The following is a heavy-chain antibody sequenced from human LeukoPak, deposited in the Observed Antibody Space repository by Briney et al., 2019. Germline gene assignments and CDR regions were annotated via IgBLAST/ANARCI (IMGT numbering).Heavy chain of an antibody. CDR1: GFTFSTYV. CDR3: AKDRGRYYDSSGYYWGYYFDS. J-gene: IGHJ4*02. V-gene: IGHV3-23*01. Sequence: GGSLRLSCAASGFTFSTYVVNWVRQAPGKGLEWVSTISGSGGTTYYADSVKGRFTISRDNFKNTLYLQMRSLRAEDTAVYYCAKDRGRYYDSSGYYWGYYFDSWGQGILVTVST. D-gene: IGHD3-22*01. CDR2: ISGSGGTT.